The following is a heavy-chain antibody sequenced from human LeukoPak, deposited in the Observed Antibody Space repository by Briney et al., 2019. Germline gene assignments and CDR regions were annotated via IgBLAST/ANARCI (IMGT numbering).Heavy chain of an antibody. D-gene: IGHD3-22*01. V-gene: IGHV1-18*01. CDR2: ISAYNGNT. Sequence: ASVRVPCTASGYTFTTYGISWVRQAPGQGLEGRGWISAYNGNTNYAQTLQGRVTMTTDTSTSTAYMELRSLRSDDTAVYYCARDISYYYDSSGYYFDYWGQGTLVTVSS. J-gene: IGHJ4*02. CDR1: GYTFTTYG. CDR3: ARDISYYYDSSGYYFDY.